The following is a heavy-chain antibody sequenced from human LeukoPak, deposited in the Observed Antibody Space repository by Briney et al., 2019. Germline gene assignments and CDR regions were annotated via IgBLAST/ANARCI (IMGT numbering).Heavy chain of an antibody. CDR3: ASVRMGATPFDY. Sequence: ASVKVSFKASGYTFTSYYMHWVRQAPGQGREGMGWINPNSGDTDYAQKFQGRVTMTRDTSIGTGYMELTSLRSDDTAVYYCASVRMGATPFDYWGQGTLVTVSS. CDR1: GYTFTSYY. CDR2: INPNSGDT. J-gene: IGHJ4*02. D-gene: IGHD1-26*01. V-gene: IGHV1-2*02.